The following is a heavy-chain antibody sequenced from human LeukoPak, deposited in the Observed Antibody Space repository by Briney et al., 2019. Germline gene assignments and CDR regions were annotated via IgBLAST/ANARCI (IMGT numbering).Heavy chain of an antibody. D-gene: IGHD6-13*01. CDR3: ASSSSWAAFDY. J-gene: IGHJ4*02. CDR2: ISSSGSTI. CDR1: GFTFSDYY. V-gene: IGHV3-11*01. Sequence: PGGSLRLSCAASGFTFSDYYMGWIRQAPGKGLEWVSYISSSGSTIYYADSVKGRFTISRDNAKNSLYLQMNSLRAEDTAVYYCASSSSWAAFDYWGQGTLVTVSS.